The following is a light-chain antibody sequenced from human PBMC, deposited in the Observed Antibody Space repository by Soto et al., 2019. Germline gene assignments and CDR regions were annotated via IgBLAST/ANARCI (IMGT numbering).Light chain of an antibody. Sequence: DIQMTQSPSALSASVGDRVSVTCRAIQSISSWLAWYQQKPGEAPKLLIYDASTLQSGVPSRFSGGGSGTDFTLTISSLQPEDFATYYCQQSYSSPPTFGQGTKVDI. CDR2: DAS. V-gene: IGKV1-39*01. CDR1: QSISSW. J-gene: IGKJ1*01. CDR3: QQSYSSPPT.